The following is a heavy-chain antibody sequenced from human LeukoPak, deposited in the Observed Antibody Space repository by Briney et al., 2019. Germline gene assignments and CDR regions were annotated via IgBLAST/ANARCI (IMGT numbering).Heavy chain of an antibody. Sequence: GGSLRLSCAASGFTFSSYAMSWVRQAPGKGLEWVSAISGSGGRTYYADSVKGRFTISRDNSQNTLYLQMNSLRAEDTAVYYCANGAIVVVPAAIIKPLDYWGQGTLVTVSS. J-gene: IGHJ4*02. CDR2: ISGSGGRT. CDR1: GFTFSSYA. D-gene: IGHD2-2*01. CDR3: ANGAIVVVPAAIIKPLDY. V-gene: IGHV3-23*01.